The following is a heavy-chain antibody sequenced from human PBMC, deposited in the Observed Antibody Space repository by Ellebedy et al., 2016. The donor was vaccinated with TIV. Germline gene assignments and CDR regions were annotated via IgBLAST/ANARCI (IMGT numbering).Heavy chain of an antibody. Sequence: AASVKVFCKASGYTFTSYTIHWVRQAPGQRLEWMTWINAGNGNTKYSQNFQGRVTVTRDTSATTAYMELSSLRSEDTAVYYCARAGGRSWFDPWGQGTLVTVSS. CDR2: INAGNGNT. J-gene: IGHJ5*02. CDR3: ARAGGRSWFDP. CDR1: GYTFTSYT. V-gene: IGHV1-3*01. D-gene: IGHD1-1*01.